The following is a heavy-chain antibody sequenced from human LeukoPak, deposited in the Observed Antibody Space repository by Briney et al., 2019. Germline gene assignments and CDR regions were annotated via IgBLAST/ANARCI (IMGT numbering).Heavy chain of an antibody. D-gene: IGHD3-3*01. CDR2: IYYSGST. CDR1: GGSISSGDYY. J-gene: IGHJ4*02. CDR3: AREVRLNDFWSGYYPFDY. Sequence: SETLSLTCTVSGGSISSGDYYWSWIRQPPGKGLEWIGYIYYSGSTYYNPSLKSRVTISVDTSKNQFSLKLSSVTAADTAVYYCAREVRLNDFWSGYYPFDYWGQGTLVTVSS. V-gene: IGHV4-30-4*08.